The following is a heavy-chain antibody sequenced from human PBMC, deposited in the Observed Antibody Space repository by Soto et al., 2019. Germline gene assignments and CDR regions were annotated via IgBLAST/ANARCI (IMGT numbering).Heavy chain of an antibody. CDR3: ARASGSYISFDY. V-gene: IGHV4-4*02. CDR2: IYHSGST. Sequence: PSETLSLTCAVSGGSISSSGWWSWVRQPPGKGLEWIGEIYHSGSTNYNPSLKSRVTISVDKSKNQFSLKLSSVTAADTAVYYCARASGSYISFDYWGQGTLVTVSS. J-gene: IGHJ4*02. CDR1: GGSISSSGW. D-gene: IGHD1-26*01.